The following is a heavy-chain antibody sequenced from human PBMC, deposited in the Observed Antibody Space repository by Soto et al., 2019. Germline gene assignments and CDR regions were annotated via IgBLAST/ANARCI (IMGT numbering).Heavy chain of an antibody. D-gene: IGHD2-15*01. CDR2: ISSGSSYI. J-gene: IGHJ4*02. Sequence: EVQLVESGGGLVKPGGSLRLSCAASGFTVSSSTMNWVRQAPGQGLEWLSSISSGSSYIYYAASVKGRFTISRDNAKNSLYLQMNSLRAEDTAVYYCARVGSPGYCSGGYCPPPDYWGQGTLATVSS. V-gene: IGHV3-21*01. CDR3: ARVGSPGYCSGGYCPPPDY. CDR1: GFTVSSST.